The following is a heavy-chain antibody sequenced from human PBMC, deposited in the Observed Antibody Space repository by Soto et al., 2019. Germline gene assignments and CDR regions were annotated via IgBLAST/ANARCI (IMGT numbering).Heavy chain of an antibody. D-gene: IGHD2-21*02. J-gene: IGHJ6*02. Sequence: QVQLVQSGAEVKKPGSSVKVSCKASGGTFSSYAISWVRQAPGQGLEWMGGIIPIFGTANYAQKFQGRVTITADESTSTAYMELSSVRSEDTAVYYCARVRDCGGDCYSYYGMDVWGQGTTVTVSS. CDR3: ARVRDCGGDCYSYYGMDV. CDR2: IIPIFGTA. V-gene: IGHV1-69*01. CDR1: GGTFSSYA.